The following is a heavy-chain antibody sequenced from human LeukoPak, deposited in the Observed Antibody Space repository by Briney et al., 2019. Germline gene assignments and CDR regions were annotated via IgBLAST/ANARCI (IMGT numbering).Heavy chain of an antibody. CDR3: ARDTGGLWFGPEDGDAFDI. CDR2: IYYSGST. V-gene: IGHV4-59*12. CDR1: GGSISSYY. D-gene: IGHD3-10*01. Sequence: SETLSLTCTVSGGSISSYYWSWIRQPPGKGLEWIGYIYYSGSTNYNPSLKSRVTISVDTSKNQFSLKLSSVTAADTAVYYCARDTGGLWFGPEDGDAFDIWGQGTMVTVSS. J-gene: IGHJ3*02.